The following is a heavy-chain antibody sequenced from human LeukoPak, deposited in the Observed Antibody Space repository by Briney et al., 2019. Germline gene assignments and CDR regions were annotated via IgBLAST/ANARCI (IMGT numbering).Heavy chain of an antibody. CDR1: GGSFSGYY. V-gene: IGHV4-34*01. J-gene: IGHJ6*03. CDR2: INHSGST. Sequence: SETLSLTCAVYGGSFSGYYWSWIRQPPGKGLEWIGEINHSGSTNYNPSLKRRVTISVDTSKNQFSLKLSSVTAADTAVYYCASGEYLYVWRKGITVTVSS. CDR3: ASGEYLYV.